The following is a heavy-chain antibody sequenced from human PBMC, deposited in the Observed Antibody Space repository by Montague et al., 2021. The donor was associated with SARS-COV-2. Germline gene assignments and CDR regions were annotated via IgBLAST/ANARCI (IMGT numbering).Heavy chain of an antibody. V-gene: IGHV2-70*01. Sequence: PALVKPTQTLTLTCTFSGFSLSTSGMCVSWIRQPPGKALEWHALIDWDGDKYYSTSLKTRLTISKDTSKNQVVLTMTNMDPVDTATYYCARMATVTYPYYYYYGMDVWGQGTTVTVSS. CDR3: ARMATVTYPYYYYYGMDV. J-gene: IGHJ6*02. D-gene: IGHD4-17*01. CDR1: GFSLSTSGMC. CDR2: IDWDGDK.